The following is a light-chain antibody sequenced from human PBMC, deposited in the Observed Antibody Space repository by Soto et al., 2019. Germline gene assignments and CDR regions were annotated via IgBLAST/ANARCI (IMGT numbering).Light chain of an antibody. CDR1: QGVSSY. J-gene: IGKJ5*01. V-gene: IGKV3D-11*01. CDR2: DAS. Sequence: IVLTQSPATLSLSPGERATLSCRASQGVSSYLAWYQQQPGQAPRLLIYDASNRATGIPARFSGSGPGTDFTLTISSLEPEDFAVYYCQQRITFGQGTRLEIK. CDR3: QQRIT.